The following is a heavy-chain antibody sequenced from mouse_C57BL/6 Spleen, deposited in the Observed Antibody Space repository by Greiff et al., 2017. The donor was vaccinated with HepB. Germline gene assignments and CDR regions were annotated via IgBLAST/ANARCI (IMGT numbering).Heavy chain of an antibody. V-gene: IGHV1-64*01. CDR3: ARSGDGYLYYFDY. CDR2: IHPNSGST. J-gene: IGHJ2*01. CDR1: GYTFTSYW. D-gene: IGHD2-3*01. Sequence: QVQLQQPGAELVMPGASVKLSCKASGYTFTSYWMHWVKQRPGQGLEWIGMIHPNSGSTNYNEKFKSKATLTVDKSSSTAYMQLSSLTSEDSAVYYCARSGDGYLYYFDYWGQGTTLTVSS.